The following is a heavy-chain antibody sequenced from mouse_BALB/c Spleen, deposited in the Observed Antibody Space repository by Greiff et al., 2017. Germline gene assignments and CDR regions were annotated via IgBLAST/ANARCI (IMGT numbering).Heavy chain of an antibody. V-gene: IGHV1-67*01. J-gene: IGHJ4*01. D-gene: IGHD1-3*01. CDR3: ARDKEGLVDY. CDR1: GYTFTDYA. CDR2: ISTYYGNT. Sequence: QVHVKQSGPELVRPGVSVKISCKGSGYTFTDYAMHWVKQSHAKSLEWIGVISTYYGNTNYNQKFKGKATMTVDKSSSTAYMELARLTSEDSAIYYCARDKEGLVDYWGQGTSVTVSS.